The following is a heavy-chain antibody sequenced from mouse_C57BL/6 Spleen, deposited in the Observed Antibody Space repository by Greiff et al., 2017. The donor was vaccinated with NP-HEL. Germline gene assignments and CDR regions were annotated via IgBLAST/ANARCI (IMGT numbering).Heavy chain of an antibody. Sequence: EVQLQQSGPELVKPGASVKIPCKASGYTFTDYNMDWVKQSHGKSLEWIGDINPNNGGTIYNQKFKGKATLTVDKSSSTAYMELRSLTSEDTAVYYCARGDYDYDHYAMDYWGQGTSVTVSS. CDR1: GYTFTDYN. CDR3: ARGDYDYDHYAMDY. D-gene: IGHD2-4*01. J-gene: IGHJ4*01. CDR2: INPNNGGT. V-gene: IGHV1-18*01.